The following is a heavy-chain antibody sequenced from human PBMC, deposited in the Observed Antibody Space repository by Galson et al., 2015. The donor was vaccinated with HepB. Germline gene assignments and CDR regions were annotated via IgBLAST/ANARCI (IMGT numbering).Heavy chain of an antibody. CDR1: GYSFTSYW. V-gene: IGHV5-51*01. CDR3: VSHGTAYYYDSSGYQQAYDAFDI. J-gene: IGHJ3*02. CDR2: IYPGDSDT. Sequence: QSGAEVKKPGESLKISCKGSGYSFTSYWIGWVRQMPGKGLEWMGIIYPGDSDTRYSPSFQGQVTISADKSISTAYLQWSSLKASDTAMYYCVSHGTAYYYDSSGYQQAYDAFDIWGQGTMVTVSS. D-gene: IGHD3-22*01.